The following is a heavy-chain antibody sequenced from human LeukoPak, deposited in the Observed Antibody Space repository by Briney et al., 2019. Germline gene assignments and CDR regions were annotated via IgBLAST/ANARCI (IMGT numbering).Heavy chain of an antibody. CDR2: ISGSGGST. V-gene: IGHV3-23*01. D-gene: IGHD2-8*01. J-gene: IGHJ4*02. Sequence: GGSLRLSCAASGFTFSSYAMSWVRQAPGKGLEWVSAISGSGGSTYYADSVKGRFTISRDNSKNTLYLQMNSLRAEDTAVYYCASPIGYCTNGVCYKLTQGNYFDYWGQGTLVTVSS. CDR1: GFTFSSYA. CDR3: ASPIGYCTNGVCYKLTQGNYFDY.